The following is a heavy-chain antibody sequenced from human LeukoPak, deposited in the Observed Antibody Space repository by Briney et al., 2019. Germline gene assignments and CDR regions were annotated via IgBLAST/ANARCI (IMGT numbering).Heavy chain of an antibody. D-gene: IGHD3-16*01. Sequence: SVKVSCKASGYTFTSYAISWVRQAPGQGLEWMGRIIPILGIANYAQKFQGRVTITADKSTSTAYMELSSLRSEDTAVYYCARADSQFLGGYYGMDVWGQGTTVTVSS. CDR3: ARADSQFLGGYYGMDV. CDR1: GYTFTSYA. J-gene: IGHJ6*02. V-gene: IGHV1-69*04. CDR2: IIPILGIA.